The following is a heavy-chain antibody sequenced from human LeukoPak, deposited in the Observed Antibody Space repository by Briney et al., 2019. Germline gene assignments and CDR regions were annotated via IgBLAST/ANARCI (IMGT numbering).Heavy chain of an antibody. D-gene: IGHD3-3*01. CDR2: IYYNGNT. V-gene: IGHV4-59*01. J-gene: IGHJ5*02. CDR3: AHNGYYDFWSGSNWFDP. Sequence: SETLSLTCTVSGGSISSYYWSWIRQPPGKGLDWIGYIYYNGNTNYNPSLKSRLTITKDTSKNQVVLTMTNMDPVDTATYYCAHNGYYDFWSGSNWFDPWGQGTLVTVSS. CDR1: GGSISSYY.